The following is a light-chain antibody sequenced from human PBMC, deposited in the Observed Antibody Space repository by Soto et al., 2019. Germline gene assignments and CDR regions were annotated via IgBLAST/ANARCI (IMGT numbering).Light chain of an antibody. CDR3: CSYAGSSTWV. V-gene: IGLV2-23*02. CDR2: DVT. Sequence: QSALTQPASVSGSPGQSITISCTGTSSDVGAYDFVSWYQHYPGKAPKLVTFDVTHRPPGISDRFSGSKSANTASLTISGPQAEDEADYYCCSYAGSSTWVFGGGTKVTVL. J-gene: IGLJ3*02. CDR1: SSDVGAYDF.